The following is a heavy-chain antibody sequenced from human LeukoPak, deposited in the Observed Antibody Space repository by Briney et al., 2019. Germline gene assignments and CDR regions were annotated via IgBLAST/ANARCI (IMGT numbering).Heavy chain of an antibody. V-gene: IGHV4-31*03. CDR1: GGSISSGDYY. Sequence: PSQTLSLTCTVSGGSISSGDYYWSWIRQHPGKGLEWIGYIYYSGSTYYNPSLKSRVTISVDTSKNQFSLKLSSVTAADTAVYYCARGGSIYYYYGMDVWGQGTTVTVSS. CDR3: ARGGSIYYYYGMDV. D-gene: IGHD2/OR15-2a*01. CDR2: IYYSGST. J-gene: IGHJ6*02.